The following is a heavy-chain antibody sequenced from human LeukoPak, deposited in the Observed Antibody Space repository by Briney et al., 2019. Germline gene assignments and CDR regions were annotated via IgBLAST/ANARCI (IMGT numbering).Heavy chain of an antibody. CDR3: ARSSRTGEKAFDY. V-gene: IGHV4-59*01. Sequence: SETLSLTCTVSGGSISSYYWSWIRQPPGKGLEWIGYIYYSGSTNYNPSLKSRVTISVDMSKNQFSLKLSSVTAADTAVYYCARSSRTGEKAFDYWGQGTLVTVSS. J-gene: IGHJ4*02. CDR1: GGSISSYY. CDR2: IYYSGST. D-gene: IGHD7-27*01.